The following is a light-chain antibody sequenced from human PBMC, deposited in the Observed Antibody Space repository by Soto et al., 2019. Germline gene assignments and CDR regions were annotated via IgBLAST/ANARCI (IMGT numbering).Light chain of an antibody. CDR3: QSYDNSLNHVV. J-gene: IGLJ2*01. CDR1: SSNIGSFYD. CDR2: SDN. V-gene: IGLV1-40*01. Sequence: QSVLTQPPSVSGAPGQRVTIPCTGSSSNIGSFYDVHWYQQLPGTVPKLLIYSDNNRPSGVPDRFSGSKSGTAASLAITGLQAEDEADYYCQSYDNSLNHVVFGGGTMLTVL.